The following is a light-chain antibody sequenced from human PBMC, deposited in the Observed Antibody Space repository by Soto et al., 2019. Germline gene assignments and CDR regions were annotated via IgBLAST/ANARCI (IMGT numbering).Light chain of an antibody. V-gene: IGKV3-20*01. J-gene: IGKJ1*01. CDR2: GAS. CDR1: QAVNNGY. CDR3: QQYDGSPPWA. Sequence: EIVLTQSPGTLSLSPGERATLSFRSSQAVNNGYLAWYQERSVQAPRLLICGASTRASGIPDRFTGSGSGTDFALTISSLEPADFAVYCCQQYDGSPPWAFGPGTKV.